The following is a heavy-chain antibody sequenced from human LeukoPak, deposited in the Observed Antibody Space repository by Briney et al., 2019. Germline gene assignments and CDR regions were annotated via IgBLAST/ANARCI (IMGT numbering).Heavy chain of an antibody. J-gene: IGHJ4*02. V-gene: IGHV3-66*01. CDR2: IYRGGGT. Sequence: GGALRLSPAESGETARTNYIRRGRETPGRGVEWVSLIYRGGGTYYADSVKGRFTIYRDNSRNTLYLQMNSLRVDDTAVYYCARGFRSVTTWGYFDYWRQGALVTVSS. D-gene: IGHD4-17*01. CDR1: GETARTNY. CDR3: ARGFRSVTTWGYFDY.